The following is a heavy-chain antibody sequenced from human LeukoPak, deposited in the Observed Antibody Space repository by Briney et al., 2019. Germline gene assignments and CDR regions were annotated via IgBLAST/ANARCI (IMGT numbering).Heavy chain of an antibody. CDR2: ISSSSSYI. Sequence: GGSLRLSCAASGFTFSSYSMNWVRQAPGKGLEWVSSISSSSSYIYYADSVKGRFTISRDNAKNSLYLQMNSLRAEDTAVYYCARSTNVLRFLEWSADAFDIWGQGTMVTVSS. V-gene: IGHV3-21*01. CDR1: GFTFSSYS. CDR3: ARSTNVLRFLEWSADAFDI. D-gene: IGHD3-3*01. J-gene: IGHJ3*02.